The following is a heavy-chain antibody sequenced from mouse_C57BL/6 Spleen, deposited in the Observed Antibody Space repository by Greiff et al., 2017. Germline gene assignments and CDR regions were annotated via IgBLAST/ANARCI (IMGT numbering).Heavy chain of an antibody. CDR2: IDPSDSYT. Sequence: QVQLQQPGAELVRPGTSVKLSCKASGYTFTSYWMHWVKQRPGQGLEWIGVIDPSDSYTNYNQKFKGKATLTVDTTSSAAYMQLSSLTSEDSAVYYCARREGYWYFDVWGTGTTVTVSS. J-gene: IGHJ1*03. V-gene: IGHV1-59*01. CDR1: GYTFTSYW. CDR3: ARREGYWYFDV.